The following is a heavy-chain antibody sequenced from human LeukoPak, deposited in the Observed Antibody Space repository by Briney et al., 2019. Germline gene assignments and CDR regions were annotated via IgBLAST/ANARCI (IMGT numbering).Heavy chain of an antibody. Sequence: PSETLSLTCAVYGGSFSGYYWSWIRRPPGKGLEWIGEINHSGSTNYNPSLKSRVTISVDTSKNQFSLKLSSVTAADTAVYYCARKPTYYYDSSGYYHRLNAFDIWGQGTMVTVSS. CDR1: GGSFSGYY. CDR2: INHSGST. CDR3: ARKPTYYYDSSGYYHRLNAFDI. D-gene: IGHD3-22*01. J-gene: IGHJ3*02. V-gene: IGHV4-34*01.